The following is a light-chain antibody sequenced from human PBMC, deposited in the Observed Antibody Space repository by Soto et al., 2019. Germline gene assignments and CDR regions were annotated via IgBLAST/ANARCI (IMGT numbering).Light chain of an antibody. Sequence: EIVLTQSPGTLSLSPGERATLSCRASQRVRSTYLAWYQQKPGQPPRLLIFGASNRATGIPDRYSGSGSGTDFTLTISRLEPEDFAVYYCLQYGSSPRTFGQGTKVEIK. CDR3: LQYGSSPRT. J-gene: IGKJ1*01. CDR1: QRVRSTY. CDR2: GAS. V-gene: IGKV3-20*01.